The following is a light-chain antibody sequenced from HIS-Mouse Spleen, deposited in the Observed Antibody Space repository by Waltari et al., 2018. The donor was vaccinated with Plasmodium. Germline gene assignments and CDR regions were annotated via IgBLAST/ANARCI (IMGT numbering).Light chain of an antibody. Sequence: QSALTQPRSVSGSPGQSVTIPCTGTSSDVAGYNYVSWDQQHPVKAPKLMIYDVSNRPSGVPDRFSGSKSGNTASLTISGLQAEDEADYYCCSYAGSYTWVFGGGTKLTVL. CDR2: DVS. V-gene: IGLV2-11*01. J-gene: IGLJ3*02. CDR3: CSYAGSYTWV. CDR1: SSDVAGYNY.